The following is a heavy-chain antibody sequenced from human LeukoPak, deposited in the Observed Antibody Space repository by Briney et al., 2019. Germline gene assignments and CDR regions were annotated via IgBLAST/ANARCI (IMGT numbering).Heavy chain of an antibody. CDR1: GYTLAELS. D-gene: IGHD3-9*01. J-gene: IGHJ3*02. CDR2: FDPEDGET. V-gene: IGHV1-24*01. CDR3: ATDLLRSILTGYKVVKSNAFDI. Sequence: ASVKVSCKVSGYTLAELSMHWVRQAPGKGLEWMGGFDPEDGETIYAQKFQGRVTMTEDTSTDTAYMELSSLRSEDTAVYYCATDLLRSILTGYKVVKSNAFDIWGQGTMVTVSS.